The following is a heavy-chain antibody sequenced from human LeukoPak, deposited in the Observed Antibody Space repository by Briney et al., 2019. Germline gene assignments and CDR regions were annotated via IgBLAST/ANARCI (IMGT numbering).Heavy chain of an antibody. D-gene: IGHD6-13*01. J-gene: IGHJ4*02. CDR1: GGSFSGYY. CDR2: IYYSGST. CDR3: ATYQTAAGTGHDY. Sequence: SETLSLTCAVYGGSFSGYYWSWIRQHPGKGLEWIGYIYYSGSTYYNPSLKSRVTISVDTSKNQFSLKLSSVTAADTAVYYCATYQTAAGTGHDYWGQGTLVTVSS. V-gene: IGHV4-31*11.